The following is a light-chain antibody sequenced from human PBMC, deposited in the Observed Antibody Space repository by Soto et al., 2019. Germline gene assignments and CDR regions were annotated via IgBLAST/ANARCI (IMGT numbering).Light chain of an antibody. CDR2: GAS. Sequence: EVVLTQSPATLSVSPGERATLSCRASQTVSRSLAWYQQKPGQAPRLLIYGASSRATGIPDRFSGSGSGTDFTLTISRLEPEDFAVYYCQQYNNWPPITFGQGTRLEIK. J-gene: IGKJ5*01. V-gene: IGKV3D-15*01. CDR1: QTVSRS. CDR3: QQYNNWPPIT.